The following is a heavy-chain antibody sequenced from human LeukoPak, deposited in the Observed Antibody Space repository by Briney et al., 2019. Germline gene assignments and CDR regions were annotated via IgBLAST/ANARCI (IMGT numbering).Heavy chain of an antibody. V-gene: IGHV3-74*01. CDR1: GFTFSSYW. CDR2: INSDGSST. CDR3: ARGAYFDWLLSYLDY. Sequence: GGSLRLSCAASGFTFSSYWMHWVRQAPGRGLVWVSRINSDGSSTSYAGSVKGRFTISRDNAKNTLYLQMNSLRAEDTAVYYCARGAYFDWLLSYLDYWGQGTLVTVSS. J-gene: IGHJ4*02. D-gene: IGHD3-9*01.